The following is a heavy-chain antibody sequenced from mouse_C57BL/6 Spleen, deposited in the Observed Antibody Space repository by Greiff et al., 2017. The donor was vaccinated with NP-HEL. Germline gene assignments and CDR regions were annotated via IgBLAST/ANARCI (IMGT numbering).Heavy chain of an antibody. CDR2: IYPSDSET. J-gene: IGHJ3*01. CDR1: GYTFTSYW. V-gene: IGHV1-61*01. Sequence: QVHVKQPGAELVRPGSSVKLSCKASGYTFTSYWMDWVKQRPGQGLEWIGNIYPSDSETHYNQKFKDKATLTVDKSSSTAYMQLSSLTSEDSAVYYCARKQQGAWFAYWGQGTLVTVSA. CDR3: ARKQQGAWFAY.